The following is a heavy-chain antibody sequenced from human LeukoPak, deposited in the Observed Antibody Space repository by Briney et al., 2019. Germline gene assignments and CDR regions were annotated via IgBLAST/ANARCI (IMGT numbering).Heavy chain of an antibody. V-gene: IGHV1-2*02. D-gene: IGHD3-3*01. CDR1: GYTFTGYY. J-gene: IGHJ4*02. CDR3: ARREYYDFWSGYYRDYYFDY. CDR2: INPNSGGT. Sequence: ASVEVSCKASGYTFTGYYMHWVRQAPGQGLEWMGWINPNSGGTNYAQKFQGRVTMTRDTSISTAYMELSRLRSDDTAVYYCARREYYDFWSGYYRDYYFDYWGQGTLVTVSS.